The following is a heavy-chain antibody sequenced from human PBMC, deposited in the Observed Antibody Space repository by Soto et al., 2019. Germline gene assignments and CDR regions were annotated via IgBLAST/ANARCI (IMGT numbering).Heavy chain of an antibody. V-gene: IGHV3-9*01. CDR1: GFTFDDYA. CDR3: AKDYSPDPPLFYFDY. D-gene: IGHD2-21*01. Sequence: DVQLVESGGGLVQPGRSLRLSCAASGFTFDDYAMHWVRQAPGKGLEWVSGISWNSGSIGYADSVKGRFTISRDNAKNSLYLQMNSLRAEDTALYYCAKDYSPDPPLFYFDYWGQGTLVTVSS. J-gene: IGHJ4*02. CDR2: ISWNSGSI.